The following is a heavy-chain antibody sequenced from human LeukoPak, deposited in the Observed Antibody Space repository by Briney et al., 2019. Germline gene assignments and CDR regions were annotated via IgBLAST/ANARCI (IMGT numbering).Heavy chain of an antibody. CDR1: GHRFSSNG. D-gene: IGHD1-20*01. CDR3: ALDNWNEFDP. CDR2: VSTYNSDT. V-gene: IGHV1-18*01. J-gene: IGHJ5*02. Sequence: ASVKVSCKASGHRFSSNGISWVRQAPGQGLEWVGWVSTYNSDTNYAPKFQGRVTMTKDTSTSTVYMELRSLRTDDTAVYYCALDNWNEFDPWGQGTLVTVSS.